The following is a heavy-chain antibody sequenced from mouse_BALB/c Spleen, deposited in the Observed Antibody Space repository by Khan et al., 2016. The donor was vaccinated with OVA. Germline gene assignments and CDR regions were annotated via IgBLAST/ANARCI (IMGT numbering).Heavy chain of an antibody. CDR3: ARSNYGPFAY. V-gene: IGHV5-9*03. D-gene: IGHD1-1*02. Sequence: EVELVESGGGLVKPGGSLKLSCAASGFTFSSFTMSWVRQTPEKRLEWVASISSGGDNTYYPDSVKGRFTISRANAKNNLYLQMSSLRSEDTALYYCARSNYGPFAYWGQGTLVTVPA. CDR2: ISSGGDNT. CDR1: GFTFSSFT. J-gene: IGHJ3*01.